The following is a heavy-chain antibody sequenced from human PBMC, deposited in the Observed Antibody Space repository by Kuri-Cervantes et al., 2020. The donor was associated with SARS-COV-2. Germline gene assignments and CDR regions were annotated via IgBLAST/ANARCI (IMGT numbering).Heavy chain of an antibody. Sequence: GGSLRLSCAASGLGVFNKYMSWVRQAPGKGLEWVSIIYDSGSTYYRDSVKGRFTISRDSSKNTLSLQMNSLRVEDTAVYYCAMEKGPSGGAIAYWGQGTLVTVSS. CDR2: IYDSGST. CDR3: AMEKGPSGGAIAY. D-gene: IGHD6-19*01. J-gene: IGHJ4*02. CDR1: GLGVFNKY. V-gene: IGHV3-53*01.